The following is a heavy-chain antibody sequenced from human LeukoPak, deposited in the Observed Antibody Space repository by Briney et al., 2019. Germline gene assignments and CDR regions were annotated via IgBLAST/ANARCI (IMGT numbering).Heavy chain of an antibody. CDR1: GFTFSSYG. V-gene: IGHV3-33*01. CDR2: IWYDGSNK. Sequence: GGSLRLSCAASGFTFSSYGMHWVCQAPGKGLEWVAVIWYDGSNKYYADSVKGRFTISRDNSKNTLYLQMNSLGAEDTAVYYCARELWSYCYYGMDVWGQGTTVTVSS. D-gene: IGHD2-21*01. J-gene: IGHJ6*02. CDR3: ARELWSYCYYGMDV.